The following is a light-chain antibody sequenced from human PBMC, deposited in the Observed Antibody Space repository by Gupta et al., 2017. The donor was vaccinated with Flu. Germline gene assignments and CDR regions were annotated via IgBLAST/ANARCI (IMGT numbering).Light chain of an antibody. Sequence: GDRVTITCRASQDISSYLAWYQQKSGEVPKLLIYAASSSQSGVPSRFSGSGSGTAFTLTITSLQPEDVATYYCQKYNSAPPAFGGGTKVEIK. CDR3: QKYNSAPPA. CDR2: AAS. CDR1: QDISSY. J-gene: IGKJ4*01. V-gene: IGKV1-27*01.